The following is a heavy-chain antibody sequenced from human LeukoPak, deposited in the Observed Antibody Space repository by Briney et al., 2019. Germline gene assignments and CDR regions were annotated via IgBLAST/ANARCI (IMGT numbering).Heavy chain of an antibody. J-gene: IGHJ4*02. Sequence: GGTLRLSCAASGFIFSNYGMAWVRQAPGKGLEWISYISSSGNAIFYSDSVKGRFTISRDNAKNSLHLQMNSLRVEDTAVYYCVRGGGRGDYNERYYFDYWGQGTLVTVSS. CDR3: VRGGGRGDYNERYYFDY. D-gene: IGHD3-22*01. CDR1: GFIFSNYG. CDR2: ISSSGNAI. V-gene: IGHV3-48*04.